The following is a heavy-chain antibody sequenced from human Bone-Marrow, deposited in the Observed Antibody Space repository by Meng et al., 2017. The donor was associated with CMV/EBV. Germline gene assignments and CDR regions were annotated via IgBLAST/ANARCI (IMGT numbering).Heavy chain of an antibody. CDR1: GFTFSSYS. J-gene: IGHJ4*02. CDR2: ISSSSSYI. Sequence: LSLTCAASGFTFSSYSMNWVRQAPGKGLEWVSSISSSSSYIYYADSVKGRFTISRDNAKNSLHLQMNSLRAEDTAVYYCARGSYGSGSFYPQPFDYWGQGTLVTVSS. V-gene: IGHV3-21*01. D-gene: IGHD3-10*01. CDR3: ARGSYGSGSFYPQPFDY.